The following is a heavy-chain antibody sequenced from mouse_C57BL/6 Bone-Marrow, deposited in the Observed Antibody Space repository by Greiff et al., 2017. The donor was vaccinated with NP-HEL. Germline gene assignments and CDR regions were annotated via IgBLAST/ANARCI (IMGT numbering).Heavy chain of an antibody. CDR3: ARWGLRRGFAY. J-gene: IGHJ3*01. D-gene: IGHD2-4*01. V-gene: IGHV1-26*01. CDR1: GYTFTDYY. Sequence: EVQLQQSGPELVKPGASVKISCKASGYTFTDYYMNWVKQSHGKSIEWIGDINPNNGGTSYNQKFKGKATLTVDKSSSTAYMELRSLTSEDSAVYYCARWGLRRGFAYWGQGTLVTVSA. CDR2: INPNNGGT.